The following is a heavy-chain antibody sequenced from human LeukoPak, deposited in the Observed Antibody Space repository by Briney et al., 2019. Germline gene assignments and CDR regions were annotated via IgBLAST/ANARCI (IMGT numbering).Heavy chain of an antibody. Sequence: PSETLSLTCAVSGGSLSGYQWSWIRQSPGKGLEWIGEINYSGGTIYNPSLNGRVTISEDTSKKQFSLRLSSVTAADTAIYYCTREEFSAEGAPSDYWGQGTLVTVSS. V-gene: IGHV4-34*01. CDR3: TREEFSAEGAPSDY. J-gene: IGHJ4*02. D-gene: IGHD1-26*01. CDR1: GGSLSGYQ. CDR2: INYSGGT.